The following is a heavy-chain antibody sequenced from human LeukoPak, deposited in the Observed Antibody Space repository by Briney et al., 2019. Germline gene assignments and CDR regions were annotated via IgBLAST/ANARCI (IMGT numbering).Heavy chain of an antibody. CDR1: GGSISSYY. Sequence: SETLSLTCTVSGGSISSYYWSWIRQPAGKGLEWIGRIYTSGSTNYNPSLKSRVTISVDTSKNQFSLKLSSVTAADTAVYYCARGLARNYYDSSGYYNRPYYYYYGMDVWGQGTTVTVSS. CDR3: ARGLARNYYDSSGYYNRPYYYYYGMDV. CDR2: IYTSGST. V-gene: IGHV4-4*07. D-gene: IGHD3-22*01. J-gene: IGHJ6*02.